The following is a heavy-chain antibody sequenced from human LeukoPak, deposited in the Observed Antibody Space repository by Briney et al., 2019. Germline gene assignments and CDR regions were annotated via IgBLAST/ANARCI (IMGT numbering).Heavy chain of an antibody. D-gene: IGHD3-22*01. CDR3: ARDLYYFDSSGYYASDL. Sequence: PGGSLRLSCAASGFTFSDYWMSWVRQATGKGLEWVANIKQDGSEKHYVNSLRGRFTISRDNAKNSLDLQMNSLRAEDTAVYFCARDLYYFDSSGYYASDLWGQGTLVTVSS. J-gene: IGHJ5*02. CDR1: GFTFSDYW. CDR2: IKQDGSEK. V-gene: IGHV3-7*01.